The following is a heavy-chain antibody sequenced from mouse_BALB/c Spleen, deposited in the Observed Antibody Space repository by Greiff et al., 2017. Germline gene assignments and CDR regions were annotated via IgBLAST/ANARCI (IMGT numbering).Heavy chain of an antibody. J-gene: IGHJ2*01. V-gene: IGHV3-6*02. CDR3: AREGHYYGSSYLDY. Sequence: EVKLQESGPGLVKPSQSLSLTCSVTGYSITSGYYWNWIRQFPGNKLEWMGYISYDGSNNYNPSLKNRISITRDTSKNQFFLKLNSVTTEDTATYYCAREGHYYGSSYLDYWGQGTTLTVSS. CDR1: GYSITSGYY. CDR2: ISYDGSN. D-gene: IGHD1-1*01.